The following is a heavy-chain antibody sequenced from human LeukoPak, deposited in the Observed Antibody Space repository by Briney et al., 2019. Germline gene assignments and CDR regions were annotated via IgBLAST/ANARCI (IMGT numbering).Heavy chain of an antibody. D-gene: IGHD6-6*01. CDR1: GYTFTGYY. V-gene: IGHV1-2*06. CDR3: ARVAVAARPYDY. Sequence: ASVKVSCKASGYTFTGYYMHWVRQAPGQGLEWMGRINPNSGGTNYAQKFQGRVTMTRDTSISTAYMELSRLRSDDTAVHYCARVAVAARPYDYWGQGTLVTVSS. CDR2: INPNSGGT. J-gene: IGHJ4*02.